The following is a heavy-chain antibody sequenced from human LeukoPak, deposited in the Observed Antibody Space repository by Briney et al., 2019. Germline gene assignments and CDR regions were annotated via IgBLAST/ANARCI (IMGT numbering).Heavy chain of an antibody. V-gene: IGHV3-49*03. CDR3: SRSGSKE. Sequence: PGRSLRLSCTASGFIFRDNAIAWFRQPPGRGLEWIGYVRGETNGGAADYAASIKGRFTITRDESKTSAYLQLNNVRPDDTAVYYCSRSGSKEWGRGTLVVVSS. D-gene: IGHD5-12*01. CDR1: GFIFRDNA. J-gene: IGHJ2*01. CDR2: VRGETNGGAA.